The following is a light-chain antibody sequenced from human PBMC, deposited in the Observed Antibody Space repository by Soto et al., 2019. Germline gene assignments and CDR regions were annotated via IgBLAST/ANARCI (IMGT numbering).Light chain of an antibody. CDR2: GAS. V-gene: IGKV3-20*01. J-gene: IGKJ3*01. CDR1: QGVSSSY. CDR3: QQYGSSPPLT. Sequence: EIVLTQSRGTLSLSPGERATLSFRALQGVSSSYLAWYQQTPGQAPRLXLYGASSRATGIPDRFSGSGSGTDLTLTISRLETEDFAVYYCQQYGSSPPLTFGPGTKVDI.